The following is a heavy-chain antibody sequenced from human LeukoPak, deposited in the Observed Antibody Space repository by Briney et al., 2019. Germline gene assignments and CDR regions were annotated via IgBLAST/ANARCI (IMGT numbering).Heavy chain of an antibody. CDR2: IYHSGST. Sequence: SETLSLTCTVSGGSISSGGYYWSWIRQPPGKGLEWIGYIYHSGSTYYNPSLKSRVTISVDRSKNQFSLKLSSVTAEDTAVYYCARESRIAAGGYWGQGTLVTVSS. J-gene: IGHJ4*02. V-gene: IGHV4-30-2*01. CDR3: ARESRIAAGGY. D-gene: IGHD6-25*01. CDR1: GGSISSGGYY.